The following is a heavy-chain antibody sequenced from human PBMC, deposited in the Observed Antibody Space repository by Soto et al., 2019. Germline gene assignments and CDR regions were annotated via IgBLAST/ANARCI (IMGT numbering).Heavy chain of an antibody. J-gene: IGHJ4*01. Sequence: ASVTVSCTDSGYTFTNYGINWVRQAPGQGLEWLGWVSAYNGERRYAQRVQARVIMTTDTSTTTAYMELRSLRSDDTAVYYCSRGTSIPASGDYWGQGTLVTVSS. CDR3: SRGTSIPASGDY. CDR1: GYTFTNYG. D-gene: IGHD6-6*01. CDR2: VSAYNGER. V-gene: IGHV1-18*01.